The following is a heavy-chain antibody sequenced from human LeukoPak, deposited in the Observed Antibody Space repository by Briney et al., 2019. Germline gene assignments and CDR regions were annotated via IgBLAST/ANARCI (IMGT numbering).Heavy chain of an antibody. J-gene: IGHJ3*02. V-gene: IGHV4-59*01. CDR2: IYYSGST. D-gene: IGHD6-13*01. CDR1: GGSISSYY. CDR3: ARDVSGAGTRRAFDI. Sequence: PSETLSFTCSVSGGSISSYYWSWIRQTPEKGLEWIGYIYYSGSTNYNPSLQSRVTISVDTSKDQFSLKLNSVTAADTAVYYCARDVSGAGTRRAFDIWGQGTMVTVSS.